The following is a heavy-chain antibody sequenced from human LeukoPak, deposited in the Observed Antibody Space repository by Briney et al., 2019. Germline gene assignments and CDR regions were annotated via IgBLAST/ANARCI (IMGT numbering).Heavy chain of an antibody. Sequence: GGSLRLPCAASGFTFSSYAMHWVRQAPGKGLEWVAVISYDGSNKYYADSVKGRFTISRDNSKNTLYLQMNSLRAEDTAVYYCARGVAIFGVVTPNVDVWGQGTTVTVSS. V-gene: IGHV3-30-3*01. J-gene: IGHJ6*02. D-gene: IGHD3-3*01. CDR1: GFTFSSYA. CDR2: ISYDGSNK. CDR3: ARGVAIFGVVTPNVDV.